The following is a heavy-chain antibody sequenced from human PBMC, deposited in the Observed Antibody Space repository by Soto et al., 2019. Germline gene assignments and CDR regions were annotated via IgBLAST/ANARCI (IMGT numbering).Heavy chain of an antibody. CDR2: ISSSGSTI. CDR1: GFTFSSYE. J-gene: IGHJ6*02. D-gene: IGHD3-10*01. Sequence: PGGSLRLSCAASGFTFSSYEMNWVRQAPGKGLEWVSYISSSGSTIYYADSVKGRFTISRDNAKNSLYLQMNSLRAEDTAVYYCARDRGNYCYGMDVWGQGTTVTVSS. V-gene: IGHV3-48*03. CDR3: ARDRGNYCYGMDV.